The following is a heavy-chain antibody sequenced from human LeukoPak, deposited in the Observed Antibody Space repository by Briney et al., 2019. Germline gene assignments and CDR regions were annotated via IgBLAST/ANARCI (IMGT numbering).Heavy chain of an antibody. V-gene: IGHV4-59*08. Sequence: PSETLSLTCTVSGGSISSYYWSWIRQPPGKGLEWIGYIYYSGSTNYNPSLKSRVIISVDTSKNQFSLKLSSVTAADTAVYYCARPLSIAVAGAFDYWGQGTLVTVSS. D-gene: IGHD6-19*01. CDR1: GGSISSYY. CDR2: IYYSGST. J-gene: IGHJ4*02. CDR3: ARPLSIAVAGAFDY.